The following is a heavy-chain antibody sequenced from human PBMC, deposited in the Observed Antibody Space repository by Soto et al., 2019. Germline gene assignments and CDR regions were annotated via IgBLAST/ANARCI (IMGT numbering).Heavy chain of an antibody. CDR2: ISAYNGNT. CDR3: ARDPVDIVVVPAARLYYYYYGMDV. J-gene: IGHJ6*02. CDR1: GYTFTSYG. Sequence: ASVKVSCKASGYTFTSYGISWVRQAPGQGLEWMGWISAYNGNTNYAQKLQGRVTMTTDTSTSTAYMELRSLRSDDTAVYYCARDPVDIVVVPAARLYYYYYGMDVWGQGTTVTSP. D-gene: IGHD2-2*03. V-gene: IGHV1-18*01.